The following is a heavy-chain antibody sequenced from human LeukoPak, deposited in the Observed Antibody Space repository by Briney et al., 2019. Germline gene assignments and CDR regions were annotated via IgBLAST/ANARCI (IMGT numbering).Heavy chain of an antibody. V-gene: IGHV1-8*01. CDR2: MNPNSGNT. J-gene: IGHJ5*02. D-gene: IGHD6-19*01. CDR1: GYPFTSYD. Sequence: GASVKVSCKASGYPFTSYDINWVRQAPGQGLEWMGWMNPNSGNTGSAQKFQDRVTMTRNTSINTAYMELSSLRFEDTAVYYCVRPKFPIAVSIAEWLDPWGQGTLVTVSS. CDR3: VRPKFPIAVSIAEWLDP.